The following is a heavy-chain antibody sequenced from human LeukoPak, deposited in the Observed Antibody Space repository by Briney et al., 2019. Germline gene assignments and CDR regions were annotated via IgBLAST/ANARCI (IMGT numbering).Heavy chain of an antibody. V-gene: IGHV4-59*01. CDR3: AREARYYYYMDV. CDR1: GGSIISYY. CDR2: ISYSGST. Sequence: SETLSLTCTVSGGSIISYYWSWIRQPPGKGLEWIGYISYSGSTNYNPSLKSRVTISVDTSKNQFSLKLSSVTAADTAVYYCAREARYYYYMDVWGKGTTVTVSS. J-gene: IGHJ6*03.